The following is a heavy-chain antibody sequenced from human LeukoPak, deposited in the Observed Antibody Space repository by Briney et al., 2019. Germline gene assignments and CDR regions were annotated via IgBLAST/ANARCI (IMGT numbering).Heavy chain of an antibody. V-gene: IGHV1-69*01. CDR1: GGTFSSYA. Sequence: SVKVSCKASGGTFSSYAISWVRQAPGQGLEWMGGIIPIFGTANYAQKFQGRVTITADESTSTAYMELSSLRSEDTAVYNCARDGVGATTLSAFDIWGQGTMVTVSS. D-gene: IGHD1-26*01. J-gene: IGHJ3*02. CDR2: IIPIFGTA. CDR3: ARDGVGATTLSAFDI.